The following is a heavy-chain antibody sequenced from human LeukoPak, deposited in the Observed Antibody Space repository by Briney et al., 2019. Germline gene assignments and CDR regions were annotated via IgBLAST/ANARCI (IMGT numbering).Heavy chain of an antibody. J-gene: IGHJ4*02. D-gene: IGHD3-16*01. CDR3: ARRFEKPGSYVWGSLDLDY. CDR2: IYTSGST. Sequence: SETLSLTCTVSGGSISSGSYYWSWIRQPAGKGLEWIGRIYTSGSTNYNPSLKSRVTISVDTSKNQFSLKLSSVTAADTAVYYCARRFEKPGSYVWGSLDLDYWGQGTLVTVSS. V-gene: IGHV4-61*02. CDR1: GGSISSGSYY.